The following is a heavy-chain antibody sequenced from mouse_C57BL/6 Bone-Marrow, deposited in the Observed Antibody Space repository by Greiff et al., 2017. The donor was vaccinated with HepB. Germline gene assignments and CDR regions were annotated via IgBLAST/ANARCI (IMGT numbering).Heavy chain of an antibody. D-gene: IGHD2-4*01. V-gene: IGHV7-3*01. Sequence: EVQLVESGGGLVQPGGSLSLSCAASGFTFTDYYMSWVRQTPGKALEWLGFIRDKANGYTTEYSATVKGRFTIAKDNSQIILYLRMNALRAEDSANYYCAGYPHDYDLCDFWGRGTTLTVSA. CDR3: AGYPHDYDLCDF. CDR1: GFTFTDYY. CDR2: IRDKANGYTT. J-gene: IGHJ2*01.